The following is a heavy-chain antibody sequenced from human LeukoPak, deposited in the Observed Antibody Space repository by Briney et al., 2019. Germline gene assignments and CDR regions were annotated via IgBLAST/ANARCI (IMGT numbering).Heavy chain of an antibody. CDR3: ARDISGSYYDAFDI. Sequence: ASVKVSCKASGYTFTNYGISWVRQAPGQGLEWMGWISGYNGNTNYAQKLQGRVTMTTDTSTSTAYMELRSLRSDDTAVYYCARDISGSYYDAFDIWGQGTMVTVSS. V-gene: IGHV1-18*01. D-gene: IGHD1-26*01. CDR1: GYTFTNYG. J-gene: IGHJ3*02. CDR2: ISGYNGNT.